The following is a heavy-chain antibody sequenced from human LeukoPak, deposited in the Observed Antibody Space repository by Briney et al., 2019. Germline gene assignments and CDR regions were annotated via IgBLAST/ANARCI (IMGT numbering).Heavy chain of an antibody. CDR2: IYSGGST. Sequence: LPGGSLRLSCAASGFTVSSNYMSWVRQAPGKGLEWVSVIYSGGSTYYADPVKGRFTISRDNSKNTLYLQMGSLRAEDMAVYYCARKGVLVDGDAFDIWGQGTMVTVSS. CDR3: ARKGVLVDGDAFDI. J-gene: IGHJ3*02. CDR1: GFTVSSNY. D-gene: IGHD3-3*01. V-gene: IGHV3-53*05.